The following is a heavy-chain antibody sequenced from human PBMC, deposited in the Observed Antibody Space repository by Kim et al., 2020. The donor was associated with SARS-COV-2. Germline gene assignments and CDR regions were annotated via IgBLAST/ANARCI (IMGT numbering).Heavy chain of an antibody. D-gene: IGHD6-19*01. CDR3: AKMFSTDWYGDFDY. J-gene: IGHJ4*02. CDR2: FNTDTST. Sequence: GGSLRLSCAASGFSISTYGMTWVRQAPGKGLEWVSSFNTDTSTFYADSVKGRFTISRDISNNRLLLQMHSLRDEDTAIYYCAKMFSTDWYGDFDYWGQGTLVTVSS. CDR1: GFSISTYG. V-gene: IGHV3-23*01.